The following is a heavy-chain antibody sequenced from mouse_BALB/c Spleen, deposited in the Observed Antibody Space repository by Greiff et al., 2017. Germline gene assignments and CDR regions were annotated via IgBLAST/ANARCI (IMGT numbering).Heavy chain of an antibody. CDR1: GFTFNTYA. CDR3: VRPLPYGYDGYWYFDV. Sequence: EVKVVESGGGLVQPKGSLKLSCAASGFTFNTYAMNWVRQAPGKGLEWVARIRSKSNNYATYYADSVKDRFTISRDDSQSMLYLQMNNLKTEDTAMYYCVRPLPYGYDGYWYFDVWGAGTTVTVSS. CDR2: IRSKSNNYAT. V-gene: IGHV10-1*02. D-gene: IGHD2-2*01. J-gene: IGHJ1*01.